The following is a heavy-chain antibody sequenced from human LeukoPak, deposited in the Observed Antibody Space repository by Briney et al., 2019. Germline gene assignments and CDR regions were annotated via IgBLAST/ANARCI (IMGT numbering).Heavy chain of an antibody. CDR3: ATSPGVLVGDYYMDV. D-gene: IGHD1-26*01. J-gene: IGHJ6*03. Sequence: PGGSLKLSCAASGFTFSSYSMNWVRQAPGKGLEWVSSISSSSSYIYYADSVKGRFTISRDNAKNSLYLQMNSLRAEDTAVYYCATSPGVLVGDYYMDVWGKGTTVTVSS. CDR2: ISSSSSYI. V-gene: IGHV3-21*01. CDR1: GFTFSSYS.